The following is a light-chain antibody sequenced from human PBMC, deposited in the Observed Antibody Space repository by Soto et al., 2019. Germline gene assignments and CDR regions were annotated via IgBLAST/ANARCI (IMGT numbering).Light chain of an antibody. J-gene: IGKJ5*01. CDR3: LQHTNFPLT. Sequence: EIVVTQSPATLSVSPGERVTLSCRASQSVSSSLAWYQQRPGQAPRLLIYDTSTRAAGIAARFSGSGSGTEFTLTISSLQPEDFATYYCLQHTNFPLTFGQGTRLEI. CDR1: QSVSSS. CDR2: DTS. V-gene: IGKV3-15*01.